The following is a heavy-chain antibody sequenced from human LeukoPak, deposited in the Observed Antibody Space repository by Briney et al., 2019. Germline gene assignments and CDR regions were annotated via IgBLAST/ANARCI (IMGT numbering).Heavy chain of an antibody. J-gene: IGHJ4*02. D-gene: IGHD3-22*01. CDR2: INNSGST. V-gene: IGHV4-34*01. CDR1: GGSFSGYY. Sequence: SETLSLTCAVYGGSFSGYYWSWVRQPPGKGLEWIGEINNSGSTNYNQSPKSGGTILVDTCKNQFYLKLRAVNAADTAVYYCARGPYYYDISGYFDYCGQGTLVTVSS. CDR3: ARGPYYYDISGYFDY.